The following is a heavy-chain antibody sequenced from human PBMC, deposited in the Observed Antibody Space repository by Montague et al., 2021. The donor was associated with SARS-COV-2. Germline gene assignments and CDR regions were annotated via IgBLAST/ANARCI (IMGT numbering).Heavy chain of an antibody. CDR3: ARDLGGAAAGNFDY. Sequence: SLRLSCAASGFTVSSNYMSWVRRAPGKGLEWVSVIYSGGSTYYAXSVXGRFTISRDNSKNTLYLQMNSLRAEDTAVYYCARDLGGAAAGNFDYWGQGTLVTVSS. J-gene: IGHJ4*02. CDR1: GFTVSSNY. CDR2: IYSGGST. V-gene: IGHV3-66*01. D-gene: IGHD6-13*01.